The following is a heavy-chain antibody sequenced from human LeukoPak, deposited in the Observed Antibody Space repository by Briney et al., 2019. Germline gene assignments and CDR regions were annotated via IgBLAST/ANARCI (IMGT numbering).Heavy chain of an antibody. D-gene: IGHD3-10*01. V-gene: IGHV3-20*04. J-gene: IGHJ4*02. Sequence: RSGGSLRLSCAASGFTFDDYGMSWVRQVPGRGLEWVSGINWDGSSTAYADSVKGRFTISRDNSKNSLYVQLNNLRTEDTALYYCAKGRYGSGSFSTPFEYWGQGTLVTVSS. CDR3: AKGRYGSGSFSTPFEY. CDR1: GFTFDDYG. CDR2: INWDGSST.